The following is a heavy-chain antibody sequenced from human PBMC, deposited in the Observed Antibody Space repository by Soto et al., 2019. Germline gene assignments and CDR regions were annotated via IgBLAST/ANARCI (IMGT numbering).Heavy chain of an antibody. Sequence: PGGSLRLSCAASGFTFSSYGMHWVRQAPGKXLEWVAVISYDGSNKYYADSVKGRFTISRDNSKNTLYLQMNSLRAEDTAVYYCAKAIRIAARPGRFGNYYYGMDVWGQGTTVTVSS. CDR3: AKAIRIAARPGRFGNYYYGMDV. V-gene: IGHV3-30*18. D-gene: IGHD6-6*01. J-gene: IGHJ6*02. CDR1: GFTFSSYG. CDR2: ISYDGSNK.